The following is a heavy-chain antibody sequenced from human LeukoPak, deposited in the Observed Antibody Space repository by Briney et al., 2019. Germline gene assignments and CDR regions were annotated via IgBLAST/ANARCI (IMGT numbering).Heavy chain of an antibody. Sequence: PSETLSLTCTVSGGSISSYYWSWIRQPAGKGLEWIGRIYTSGGTNYNPSLKSRVTMSVDTSKNQFSLKLSSVTAADTAVYYCARDQDYYGSGSYGPDHWGQGILVTVSS. J-gene: IGHJ5*02. D-gene: IGHD3-10*01. CDR3: ARDQDYYGSGSYGPDH. V-gene: IGHV4-4*07. CDR1: GGSISSYY. CDR2: IYTSGGT.